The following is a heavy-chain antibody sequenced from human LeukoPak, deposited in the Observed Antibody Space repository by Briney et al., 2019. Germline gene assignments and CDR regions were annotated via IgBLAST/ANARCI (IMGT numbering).Heavy chain of an antibody. D-gene: IGHD1-26*01. J-gene: IGHJ4*02. CDR2: INPSGGST. Sequence: ASVKVSCKASGYTFTSYYMHWVRQAPGQGLEWMGIINPSGGSTIYAHKFQGRVTMTTDTSTSTAYMELRSLRSDDTAVYYCAREGGSYFDYWGQGTLVTVSS. CDR1: GYTFTSYY. V-gene: IGHV1-46*01. CDR3: AREGGSYFDY.